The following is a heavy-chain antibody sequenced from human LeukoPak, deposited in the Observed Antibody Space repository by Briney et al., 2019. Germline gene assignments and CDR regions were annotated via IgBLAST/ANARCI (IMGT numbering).Heavy chain of an antibody. CDR3: ARDRMITFGGVIANWFDP. V-gene: IGHV1-2*02. CDR1: GYTFTGYY. D-gene: IGHD3-16*02. CDR2: LNPNSGGT. J-gene: IGHJ5*02. Sequence: ASVKVSCKASGYTFTGYYMHWVRQAPGQGLEWMGWLNPNSGGTNYAQKFQGRVTMTRDTSISTAYMELSRLRSDDTAVYYCARDRMITFGGVIANWFDPWGQGTLVTVSS.